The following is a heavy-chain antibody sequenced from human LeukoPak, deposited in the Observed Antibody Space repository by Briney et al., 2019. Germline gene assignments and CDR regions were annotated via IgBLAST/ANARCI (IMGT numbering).Heavy chain of an antibody. CDR1: GFTVSSNY. D-gene: IGHD2-2*01. CDR3: ARDPVYCSRTSCYSPDY. J-gene: IGHJ4*02. Sequence: GGSLRLSCAASGFTVSSNYMSWVRQAPGKGLEWVSVIYSGGSTYYADSVKGRFTISRDNSKNTLYLQMNSLRAEDTAVYYCARDPVYCSRTSCYSPDYWGQGTLVTVSS. CDR2: IYSGGST. V-gene: IGHV3-53*01.